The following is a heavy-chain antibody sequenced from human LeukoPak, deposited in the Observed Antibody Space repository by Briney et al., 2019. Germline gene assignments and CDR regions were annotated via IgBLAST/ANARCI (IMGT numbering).Heavy chain of an antibody. J-gene: IGHJ4*02. CDR3: ARDRSYYDFWSIGIFDY. CDR1: GFTFSSYA. V-gene: IGHV3-30-3*01. CDR2: ISYDGSNK. D-gene: IGHD3-3*01. Sequence: PGRSLRLSCAASGFTFSSYAMHGVRQAPGKGLEWVAVISYDGSNKYYADSVKGRFTISRDNSKNTLYLQMNSLRAEDTAVYYCARDRSYYDFWSIGIFDYWGQGTLVTVSS.